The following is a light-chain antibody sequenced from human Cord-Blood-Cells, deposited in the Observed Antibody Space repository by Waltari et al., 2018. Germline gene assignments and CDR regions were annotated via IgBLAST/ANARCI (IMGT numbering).Light chain of an antibody. CDR2: EGS. J-gene: IGLJ1*01. CDR3: CSYAGSSSYV. V-gene: IGLV2-23*01. Sequence: QSALTPPSPLSWSPGPSTPISRTGTSSDVGSCNLVSWYQQHPGKAPKLLIYEGSKRPSGVSNRFSGSKSGNTASLTISGLQAEDEADYYCCSYAGSSSYVFGTGTKVTVL. CDR1: SSDVGSCNL.